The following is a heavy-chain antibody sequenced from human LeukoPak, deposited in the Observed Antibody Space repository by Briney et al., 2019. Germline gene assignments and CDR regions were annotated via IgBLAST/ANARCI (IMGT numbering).Heavy chain of an antibody. Sequence: SETLSLTCAVYGGSFSGYYWSWIRQPPGKGLEWIGEINHSVSTNYNPSLKSRVTISVDTSKNQFSLKLSSVTAADTAVYYCARHRRSYYGSGSYYSLPPDYWGQGTLVTVSS. V-gene: IGHV4-34*01. J-gene: IGHJ4*02. CDR2: INHSVST. D-gene: IGHD3-10*01. CDR3: ARHRRSYYGSGSYYSLPPDY. CDR1: GGSFSGYY.